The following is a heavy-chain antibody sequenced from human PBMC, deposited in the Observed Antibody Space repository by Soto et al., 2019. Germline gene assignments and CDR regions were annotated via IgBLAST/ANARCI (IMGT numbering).Heavy chain of an antibody. V-gene: IGHV1-18*01. CDR1: GYTFTSYG. CDR2: ISAHNGNS. Sequence: QVHLVQSGAEVKKPGASVKVSCKCSGYTFTSYGITWVRQAPGQGLEWMGWISAHNGNSDYAQKLQGRVTVTRDTSTSTAYMELRSLRSDDTAVYYCARGRYGDYWGQGALVTVSS. J-gene: IGHJ4*02. CDR3: ARGRYGDY. D-gene: IGHD1-1*01.